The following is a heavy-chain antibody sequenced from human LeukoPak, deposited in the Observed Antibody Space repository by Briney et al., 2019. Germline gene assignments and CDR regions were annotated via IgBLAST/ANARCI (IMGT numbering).Heavy chain of an antibody. CDR2: ISYDGSNK. V-gene: IGHV3-30*03. Sequence: TGGSLRLSCAASGFTFGSYGMHWVRQAPGKGLEWVAVISYDGSNKYYADSVKGRFTISRDNSKNTLYLQMNSLRAEDTAVYYCARVGYYDFWSGYYEDYWGQGTLVTVSS. D-gene: IGHD3-3*01. CDR3: ARVGYYDFWSGYYEDY. J-gene: IGHJ4*02. CDR1: GFTFGSYG.